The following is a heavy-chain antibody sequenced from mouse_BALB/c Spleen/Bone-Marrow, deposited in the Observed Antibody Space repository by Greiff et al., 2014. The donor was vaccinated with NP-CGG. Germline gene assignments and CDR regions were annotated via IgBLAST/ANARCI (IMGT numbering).Heavy chain of an antibody. Sequence: LMESGPELEEPGASVKISCKASGYSFTGYNMNWVKQSDGRSLEWIGNIDPYYGGTSYNQKFRGKATLTVDKSSSTAYMQLTSLTSEDSAVYYCARNHFGSNSLGYWGQGTLVTVSA. J-gene: IGHJ3*01. D-gene: IGHD1-1*01. CDR2: IDPYYGGT. V-gene: IGHV1S135*01. CDR3: ARNHFGSNSLGY. CDR1: GYSFTGYN.